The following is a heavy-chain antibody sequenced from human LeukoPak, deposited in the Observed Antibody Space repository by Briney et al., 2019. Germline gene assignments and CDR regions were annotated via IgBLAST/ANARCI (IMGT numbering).Heavy chain of an antibody. CDR2: ISSSGSTI. CDR1: GFTFSDYY. Sequence: GGSLRLSCAASGFTFSDYYMSWIRQAPGKGLEWVSYISSSGSTIYYADSVRGRFTISRDNSKNTLYLQMDSLRSDDTAVYYCARDFFPIVDSSWYEIGYWGQGTLVTVSS. D-gene: IGHD6-13*01. V-gene: IGHV3-11*04. CDR3: ARDFFPIVDSSWYEIGY. J-gene: IGHJ4*02.